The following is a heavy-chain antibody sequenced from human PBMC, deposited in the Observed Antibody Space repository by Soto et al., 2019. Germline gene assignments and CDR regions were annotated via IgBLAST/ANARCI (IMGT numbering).Heavy chain of an antibody. J-gene: IGHJ5*02. CDR1: GGSFSGYY. Sequence: SETLSLTCAVYGGSFSGYYWSWSRQPPWKGLEWIGEINHSGSTNYNPSLKSRVTISVDTSKNQFSLKLSSVTAADTAVYYCARGSDVLNWFDPWGQGTLVTVSS. CDR3: ARGSDVLNWFDP. V-gene: IGHV4-34*01. CDR2: INHSGST.